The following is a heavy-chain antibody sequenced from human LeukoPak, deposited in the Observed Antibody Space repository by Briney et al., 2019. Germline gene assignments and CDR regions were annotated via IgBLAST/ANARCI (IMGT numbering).Heavy chain of an antibody. D-gene: IGHD3-22*01. CDR1: GFTFSSYG. Sequence: PGRSLRLSCAASGFTFSSYGMHWVRQAPGKGLEWVAVISYDVGKKYYADSVKGRFTISRDNSKNTLYLQMNSLRAEDTAVYYCAKDDYYDTSGYLDWGQGTLVTVSS. CDR2: ISYDVGKK. CDR3: AKDDYYDTSGYLD. J-gene: IGHJ4*02. V-gene: IGHV3-30*18.